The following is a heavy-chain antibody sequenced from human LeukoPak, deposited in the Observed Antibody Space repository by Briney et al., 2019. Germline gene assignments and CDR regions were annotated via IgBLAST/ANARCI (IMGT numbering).Heavy chain of an antibody. Sequence: SETLSLTCAVYGGSFSGYYGSWIRQPPGKGLEWIGEVSHSGITNYNPSLKSRVAILEDTSKNQVSLKLTSVTAAHTAVYYCARKQWLGPIDYWGQGTLVTVSS. J-gene: IGHJ4*02. CDR2: VSHSGIT. V-gene: IGHV4-34*01. CDR3: ARKQWLGPIDY. CDR1: GGSFSGYY. D-gene: IGHD6-19*01.